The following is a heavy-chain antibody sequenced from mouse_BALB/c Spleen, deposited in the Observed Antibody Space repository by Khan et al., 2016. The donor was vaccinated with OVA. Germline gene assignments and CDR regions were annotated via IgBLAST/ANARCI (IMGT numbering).Heavy chain of an antibody. CDR1: GFNIKDTY. CDR3: AKGGQFAY. CDR2: IDPANGNT. V-gene: IGHV14-3*02. J-gene: IGHJ3*01. D-gene: IGHD3-3*01. Sequence: EVQLVESGAELVKPGASVKLSCTASGFNIKDTYMHWVKQRPEQGLEWIGRIDPANGNTKYDPKFQGKATITADTSSNTAYLQLSSLTSEDTAGDYCAKGGQFAYWGQGTLVTVSA.